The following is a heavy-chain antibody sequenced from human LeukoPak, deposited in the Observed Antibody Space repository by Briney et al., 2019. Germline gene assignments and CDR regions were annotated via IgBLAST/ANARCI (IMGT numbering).Heavy chain of an antibody. CDR3: AKDRGGSSELGDAFDV. CDR2: ISYSSGSI. D-gene: IGHD1-26*01. V-gene: IGHV3-9*01. Sequence: GGSLRLSCAASGFTFDEYAMHWVRQAPGKGLEWVSGISYSSGSIGYVDSVKGRFTISRDNAKNSLYLQTNSLRVEDTALYYCAKDRGGSSELGDAFDVWGQGTMVRVSS. CDR1: GFTFDEYA. J-gene: IGHJ3*01.